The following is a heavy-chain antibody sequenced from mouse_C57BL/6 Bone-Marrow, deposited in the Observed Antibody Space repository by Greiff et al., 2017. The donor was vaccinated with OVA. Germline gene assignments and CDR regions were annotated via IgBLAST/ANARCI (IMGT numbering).Heavy chain of an antibody. CDR1: GFTFSSYG. CDR3: ARPHSNYSSFAY. D-gene: IGHD2-5*01. J-gene: IGHJ3*01. V-gene: IGHV5-6*01. CDR2: ISSGGSYT. Sequence: EVQLQESGGDLVKPGGSLKLSCAASGFTFSSYGMSWVRQTPDKRLEWVATISSGGSYTYYPDSVKGRFTISRDNAKNTLYLQMSSLKSEDTAMYYCARPHSNYSSFAYWGQGTLVTVSA.